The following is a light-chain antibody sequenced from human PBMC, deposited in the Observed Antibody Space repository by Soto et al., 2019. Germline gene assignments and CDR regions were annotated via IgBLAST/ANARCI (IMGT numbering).Light chain of an antibody. CDR2: GNN. CDR3: AAWDDSLNGVV. CDR1: SSNIGAGYD. Sequence: QAVVAQPPSVSGAPGQKVTISCTGSSSNIGAGYDLHWYQQLPGTAPKLLLYGNNNRPSGVPDRFSGSKSGTSASLAISGLQSEDEADYYCAAWDDSLNGVVFGGGTKLTVL. J-gene: IGLJ2*01. V-gene: IGLV1-40*01.